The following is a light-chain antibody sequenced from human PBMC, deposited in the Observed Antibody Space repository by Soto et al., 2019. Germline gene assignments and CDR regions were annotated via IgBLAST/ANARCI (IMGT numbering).Light chain of an antibody. J-gene: IGLJ1*01. V-gene: IGLV1-36*01. CDR3: ASWDDSLNAYV. CDR2: YDN. Sequence: QSVLTQPPSVSEAPRQRVTISCSGSSSNIGNNAVNWYQQLPGQAPKIVIYYDNLLTSGVSDRFSGSKFGISASLAISDLQSDDEADYYCASWDDSLNAYVFGPGTKVTVL. CDR1: SSNIGNNA.